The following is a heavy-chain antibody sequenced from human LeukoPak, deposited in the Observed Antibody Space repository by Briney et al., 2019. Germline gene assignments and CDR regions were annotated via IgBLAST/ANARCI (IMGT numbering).Heavy chain of an antibody. D-gene: IGHD3-9*01. CDR1: GCTFSNYA. Sequence: PGGSLRLSCAASGCTFSNYAMSWVRQAPGKGLEWVSAITGGGSGIYYADSMKSRFTISRDNSKNTLYLQINSLRAEDTAVYYCAKWGDYDVLTGYYVSDYWGQGTLVTVSS. J-gene: IGHJ4*02. V-gene: IGHV3-23*01. CDR3: AKWGDYDVLTGYYVSDY. CDR2: ITGGGSGI.